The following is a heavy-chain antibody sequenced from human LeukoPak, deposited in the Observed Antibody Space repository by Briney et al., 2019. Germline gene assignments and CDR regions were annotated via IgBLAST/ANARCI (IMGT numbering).Heavy chain of an antibody. J-gene: IGHJ4*02. CDR3: ARDWSADDSSGYRFDY. CDR2: ISAYNGNT. CDR1: GYTFTSYG. Sequence: ASVKVSCKASGYTFTSYGISWVRQAPGQGLEWMGWISAYNGNTNYAQKFQGRVSITRDMSTSTIYMELRSLRSDDTAVYYCARDWSADDSSGYRFDYWGQGTLVTVSS. V-gene: IGHV1-18*01. D-gene: IGHD3-22*01.